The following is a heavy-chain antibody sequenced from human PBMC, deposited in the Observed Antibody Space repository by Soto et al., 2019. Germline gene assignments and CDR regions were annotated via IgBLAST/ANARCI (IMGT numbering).Heavy chain of an antibody. CDR2: ISGSGGST. J-gene: IGHJ4*02. V-gene: IGHV3-23*01. CDR3: ARGPLVIGELFHALCYFDY. CDR1: GLTFSSYA. D-gene: IGHD3-10*01. Sequence: GGSLRLSCAASGLTFSSYAMSWVRQAPGKGLEWVSAISGSGGSTYYADSVKGRFTISRDNSKNTLYLQMNSLRAEDTAVYYCARGPLVIGELFHALCYFDYWGQGTLVTVSS.